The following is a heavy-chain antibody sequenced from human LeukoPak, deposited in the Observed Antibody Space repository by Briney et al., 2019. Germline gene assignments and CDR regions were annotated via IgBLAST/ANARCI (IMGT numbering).Heavy chain of an antibody. CDR3: ARAGIAARPGNY. Sequence: SETLSLTCAVYGGSFSGYYWSWIRQPPGKGLEWIGEINHSGSNNYNPSLKSRVTISVDPSKNQFSLKLSSVTAADTAVYYCARAGIAARPGNYWGQGTLVTVSS. J-gene: IGHJ4*02. CDR2: INHSGSN. V-gene: IGHV4-34*01. CDR1: GGSFSGYY. D-gene: IGHD6-6*01.